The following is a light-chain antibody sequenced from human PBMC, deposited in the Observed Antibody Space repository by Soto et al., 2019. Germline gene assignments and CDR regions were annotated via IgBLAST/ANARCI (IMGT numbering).Light chain of an antibody. CDR2: GAS. J-gene: IGKJ5*01. CDR1: QSVSSSY. Sequence: PGERATLSCRASQSVSSSYLAWYQQKPVQAPRLLIYGASSRATGIPDRFSGSGSGTDFTLTISRLEPEDFAVYYCQQYGSSPPITYGQGTRLEIK. V-gene: IGKV3-20*01. CDR3: QQYGSSPPIT.